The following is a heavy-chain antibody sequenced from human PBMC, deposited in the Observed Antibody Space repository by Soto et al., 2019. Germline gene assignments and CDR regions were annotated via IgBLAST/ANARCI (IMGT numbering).Heavy chain of an antibody. Sequence: QVQLVQSGAEVKKPGASVKVSCKTSGYTFTSYAVHWARQAPGQRLEWMGWINAGNGNTEYSQKFQGRVTFTTDTSASTAHMELSSLRSEDTAVYYCVAVDYGDYWGQGTLVTVSS. V-gene: IGHV1-3*01. D-gene: IGHD6-19*01. CDR3: VAVDYGDY. CDR1: GYTFTSYA. CDR2: INAGNGNT. J-gene: IGHJ4*02.